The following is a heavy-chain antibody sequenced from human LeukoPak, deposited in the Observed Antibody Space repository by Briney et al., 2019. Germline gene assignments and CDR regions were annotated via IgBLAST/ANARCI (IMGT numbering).Heavy chain of an antibody. CDR3: ARANPPGISFFDY. CDR1: GFTFSNYA. V-gene: IGHV3-23*01. J-gene: IGHJ4*02. D-gene: IGHD2-15*01. CDR2: ISGSGGST. Sequence: AGGSLRLSCAASGFTFSNYAMSWVCQAPGKGLEWVSAISGSGGSTYYADSVKGRFTISRDNSNNTLYLQMNSLRAEDTAVYYCARANPPGISFFDYWGQGTLVTVSS.